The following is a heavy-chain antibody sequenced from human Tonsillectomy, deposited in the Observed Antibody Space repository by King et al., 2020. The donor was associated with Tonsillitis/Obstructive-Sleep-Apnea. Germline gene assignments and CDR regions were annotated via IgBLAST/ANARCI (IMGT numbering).Heavy chain of an antibody. CDR2: IYYSGST. Sequence: LQLQESGPGLVKPSQTLSLTCTVSGGSISSGGYYWSWIRQHPGKGLEWIGYIYYSGSTYYNPSLKSRVTISVDTSKNQFSLKLSSVTAADTAVYYCARGQVVRGVIHGMDVWGQGTTVTVSS. CDR3: ARGQVVRGVIHGMDV. D-gene: IGHD3-10*01. CDR1: GGSISSGGYY. J-gene: IGHJ6*02. V-gene: IGHV4-31*03.